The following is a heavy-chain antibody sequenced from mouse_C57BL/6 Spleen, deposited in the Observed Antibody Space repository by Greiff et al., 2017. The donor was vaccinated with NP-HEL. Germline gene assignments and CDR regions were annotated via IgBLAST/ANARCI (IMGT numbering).Heavy chain of an antibody. CDR2: ISYGGSYT. CDR1: GFTFSSYA. V-gene: IGHV5-4*01. D-gene: IGHD1-1*01. J-gene: IGHJ3*01. Sequence: EVKLVESGGGLVKPGGSLKLSCAASGFTFSSYAMSWVRQTPEKRLEWVATISYGGSYTYYPDNVKGRFTISRDNAKNNLYLQMSHLKSEDTAMYYCARDYYGSSYWFAYWGQGTLVTVSA. CDR3: ARDYYGSSYWFAY.